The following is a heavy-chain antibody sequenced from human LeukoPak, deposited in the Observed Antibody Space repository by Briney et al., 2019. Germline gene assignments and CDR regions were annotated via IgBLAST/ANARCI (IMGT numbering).Heavy chain of an antibody. V-gene: IGHV5-51*01. CDR3: ARSVGATPLDY. Sequence: GEALKISCKGSGYSFTSYWIAWVRQMPGKGLEWMGIIYPSDSETTYGPSFQGQVTISVDKSISTVYLEWRSLTASETAMYYCARSVGATPLDYWGQGTPVTVSS. D-gene: IGHD1-26*01. CDR1: GYSFTSYW. J-gene: IGHJ4*02. CDR2: IYPSDSET.